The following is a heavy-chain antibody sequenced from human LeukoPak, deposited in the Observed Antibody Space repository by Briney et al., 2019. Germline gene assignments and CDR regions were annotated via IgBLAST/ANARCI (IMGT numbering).Heavy chain of an antibody. Sequence: GGSLRLSCEASGFTFSSYWMSWVRQAPGKGLEWVAVISYDGSNKYYADSVKGRFTISRDNSKNTLYLQMNSLRAEDTAVYYCAKPLSTLRILIAATDYWGQGTLVTVSS. CDR1: GFTFSSYW. CDR2: ISYDGSNK. V-gene: IGHV3-30*18. J-gene: IGHJ4*02. CDR3: AKPLSTLRILIAATDY. D-gene: IGHD6-13*01.